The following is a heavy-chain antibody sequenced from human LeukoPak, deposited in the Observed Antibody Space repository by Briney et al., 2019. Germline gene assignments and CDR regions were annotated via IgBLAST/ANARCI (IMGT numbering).Heavy chain of an antibody. CDR3: ARHRAVSILPDFDY. J-gene: IGHJ4*02. V-gene: IGHV4-59*08. CDR1: GGSIRSYY. CDR2: IYYSGYT. D-gene: IGHD2/OR15-2a*01. Sequence: PSETLSLTCTVSGGSIRSYYWSWIRQPPGKGLEWIGYIYYSGYTNYNPSLKSRVTISVDTSKNQFSLKVSSVTAADTAVYYCARHRAVSILPDFDYWGQGTLVTVSS.